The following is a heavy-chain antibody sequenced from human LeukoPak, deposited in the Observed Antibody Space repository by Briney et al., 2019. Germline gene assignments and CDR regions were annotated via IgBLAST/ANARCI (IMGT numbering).Heavy chain of an antibody. D-gene: IGHD3-16*02. Sequence: PGGSLRLSCAASGFTVSSTYMSWVRQAPGQGLEWVSLIYNSGTTFYADSVQGRFTISRDNSKNTLYLQMNSLRAEDTAIYYCATESRSFPNYSDCSGQGSLVS. CDR3: ATESRSFPNYSDC. CDR2: IYNSGTT. CDR1: GFTVSSTY. J-gene: IGHJ4*02. V-gene: IGHV3-53*01.